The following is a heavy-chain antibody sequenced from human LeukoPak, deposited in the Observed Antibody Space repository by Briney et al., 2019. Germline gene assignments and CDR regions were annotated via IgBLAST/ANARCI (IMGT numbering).Heavy chain of an antibody. CDR2: ISGSGGST. CDR1: GFPFSSYA. Sequence: GGSLRLSCAASGFPFSSYAMTWVRQAPGKGLEWVSAISGSGGSTYYAESVKGRCTISRDNSKNTLDLQMNSLRAEDTAVYYCAKDPEGIVGAPSYFDLWGRGTLVTVSS. V-gene: IGHV3-23*01. D-gene: IGHD1-26*01. CDR3: AKDPEGIVGAPSYFDL. J-gene: IGHJ2*01.